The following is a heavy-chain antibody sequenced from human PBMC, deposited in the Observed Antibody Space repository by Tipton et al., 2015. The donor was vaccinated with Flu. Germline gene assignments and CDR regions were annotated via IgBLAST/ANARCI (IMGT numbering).Heavy chain of an antibody. CDR2: IHYSGST. CDR3: ASTRAQITVTTLAFDY. J-gene: IGHJ4*02. V-gene: IGHV4-39*07. Sequence: TLSLTCTVSGCSISSSSYYWGWIRQPPGRGVECIGRIHYSGSTYCNPSLKSRATISVDTSKNQFSLKLSSVTAADTAVYYCASTRAQITVTTLAFDYWGQGTLVTVSS. D-gene: IGHD4-17*01. CDR1: GCSISSSSYY.